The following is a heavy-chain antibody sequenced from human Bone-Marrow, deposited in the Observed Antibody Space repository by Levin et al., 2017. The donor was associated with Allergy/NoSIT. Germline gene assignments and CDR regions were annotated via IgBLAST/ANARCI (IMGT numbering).Heavy chain of an antibody. CDR1: AFSFSSYP. V-gene: IGHV3-23*01. CDR2: IGVGGGDT. D-gene: IGHD3-16*02. Sequence: ASVKVSCAASAFSFSSYPMSWVRQAPGKGLEWVSAIGVGGGDTYYADSVRGLFTTSRDNSKNTLYLQMNSLRAEDTAVYHCVKEGYNYVWGSYRYTPDMDVWGQGTTVTVSS. J-gene: IGHJ6*02. CDR3: VKEGYNYVWGSYRYTPDMDV.